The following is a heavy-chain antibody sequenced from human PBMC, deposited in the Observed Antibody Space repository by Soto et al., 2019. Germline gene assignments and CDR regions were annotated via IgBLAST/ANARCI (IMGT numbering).Heavy chain of an antibody. J-gene: IGHJ4*02. CDR1: GFTFSSYA. V-gene: IGHV3-30-3*01. CDR2: ISYDGSNK. CDR3: ARDLDY. Sequence: QVQLVESGGGVVQPGRSLRLSFAASGFTFSSYAMHWVRQAPGKGLEWVAVISYDGSNKYYADSVKGRFTISRDNSKNTLYLQMNSLRAEDTAVYYCARDLDYWGQGTLVTVSS.